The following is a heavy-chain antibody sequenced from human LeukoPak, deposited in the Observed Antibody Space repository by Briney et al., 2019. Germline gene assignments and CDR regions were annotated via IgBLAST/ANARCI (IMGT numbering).Heavy chain of an antibody. CDR1: GYRFNSYW. D-gene: IGHD1-1*01. CDR3: ARLSEELEAHFVF. CDR2: IYGGDCEI. J-gene: IGHJ4*02. V-gene: IGHV5-51*01. Sequence: SGESLKISCKGAGYRFNSYWIGWVRQMPGQGLQWMGVIYGGDCEIRYSRSFQGQVTISADKSINTAYLQWSSLKASDTAMYYCARLSEELEAHFVFWGEGTPVTVSS.